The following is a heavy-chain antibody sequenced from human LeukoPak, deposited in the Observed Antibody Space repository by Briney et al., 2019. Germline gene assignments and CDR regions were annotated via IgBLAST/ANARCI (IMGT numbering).Heavy chain of an antibody. CDR2: ISSSSSYI. J-gene: IGHJ4*02. CDR3: AKVGRVRDYVWGSSSPPYYFDY. V-gene: IGHV3-21*04. CDR1: GFTFSSYS. D-gene: IGHD3-16*01. Sequence: PGGSLRLSCAASGFTFSSYSMNWVRQAPGKGLEWVSSISSSSSYIYYADSVKGRFTISRDNSKNTLYLQMNSLRAEDTAVYYCAKVGRVRDYVWGSSSPPYYFDYWGQGTLVTVSS.